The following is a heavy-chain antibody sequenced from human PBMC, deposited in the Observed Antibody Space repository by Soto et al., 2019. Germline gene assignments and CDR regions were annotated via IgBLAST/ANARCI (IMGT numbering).Heavy chain of an antibody. CDR1: GYTFTGYY. CDR3: ARDRCSGGSCDAFDI. Sequence: VNVSCKASGYTFTGYYMHWVRQAPGQGLEWMGWINPNSGGTNYAQKFQGRVTMTRDTSISTAYMELSRLRSDDTAVYYCARDRCSGGSCDAFDIWGQGTMVTVSS. D-gene: IGHD2-15*01. V-gene: IGHV1-2*02. J-gene: IGHJ3*02. CDR2: INPNSGGT.